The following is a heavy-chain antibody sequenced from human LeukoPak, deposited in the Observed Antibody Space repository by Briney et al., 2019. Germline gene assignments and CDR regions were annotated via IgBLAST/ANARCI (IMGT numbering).Heavy chain of an antibody. CDR3: ARPGRGYSYGTVLYYYYMDV. V-gene: IGHV4-39*01. Sequence: SETLSLTCTVSGGSISSSSYYWGWIRQPPGKGLERIGSIYYSGSTYYNPSLKSRVTISVDTSKNQFSLKLSSVTAADTAVYYCARPGRGYSYGTVLYYYYMDVWGKGTTVTVSS. CDR1: GGSISSSSYY. CDR2: IYYSGST. J-gene: IGHJ6*03. D-gene: IGHD5-18*01.